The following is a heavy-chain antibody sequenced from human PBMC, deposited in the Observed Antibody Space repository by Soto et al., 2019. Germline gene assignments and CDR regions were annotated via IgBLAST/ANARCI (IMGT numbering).Heavy chain of an antibody. D-gene: IGHD5-18*01. Sequence: QVQLVQSGGEVRKHGASVNVSCKASGYTFASYAITWVRQAPGEGLEWMGWISTSSGNANYAQRFQARATTTRDTSTTTVYMQLRSLRSDDSAVYFCARSVGYPDSWGQGTLVTVSS. CDR2: ISTSSGNA. CDR3: ARSVGYPDS. V-gene: IGHV1-18*01. J-gene: IGHJ4*02. CDR1: GYTFASYA.